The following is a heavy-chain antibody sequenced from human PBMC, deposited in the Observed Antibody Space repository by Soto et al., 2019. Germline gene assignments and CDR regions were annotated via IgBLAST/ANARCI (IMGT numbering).Heavy chain of an antibody. CDR3: ARSVGGSNGNFDY. CDR2: MNPDSGNT. CDR1: GYTFTSYD. J-gene: IGHJ4*02. Sequence: QVQLVQSGAEVRTPGASVKVSCKASGYTFTSYDINWVRQATGQGPEWMGWMNPDSGNTGYVQKFQGRVTMTRNTAISTAYMELSSLRSEDRAVYYCARSVGGSNGNFDYWGQGTLVTVSS. V-gene: IGHV1-8*01. D-gene: IGHD3-10*01.